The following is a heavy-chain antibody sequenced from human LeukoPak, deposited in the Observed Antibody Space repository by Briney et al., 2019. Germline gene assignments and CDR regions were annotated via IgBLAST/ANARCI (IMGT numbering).Heavy chain of an antibody. D-gene: IGHD6-19*01. J-gene: IGHJ4*02. CDR1: GYTFTSYD. V-gene: IGHV1-8*01. CDR2: MNPNSGNT. CDR3: ARGPFRTPPVAGTSTDY. Sequence: ASVKVSCKASGYTFTSYDINWVRQAPGQGLEWMGWMNPNSGNTGYAQKLHGRGTMTRNTSISTAYMELSSLRSEDTAVYYCARGPFRTPPVAGTSTDYWGQGTLVTVSS.